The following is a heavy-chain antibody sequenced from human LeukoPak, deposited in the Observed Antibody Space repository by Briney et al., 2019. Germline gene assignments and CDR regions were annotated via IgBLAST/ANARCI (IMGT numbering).Heavy chain of an antibody. CDR3: AREMAAYYYYGMDV. CDR1: GFTFSSYA. D-gene: IGHD2-8*01. V-gene: IGHV3-23*01. CDR2: ISGSGDNT. J-gene: IGHJ6*02. Sequence: GGSLRLSCAASGFTFSSYAMSWVRQAPGKGLEWVSGISGSGDNTYYADSVKGRFTISRDNSKNTLYLQMNSLRAEDTAVYYCAREMAAYYYYGMDVWGQGTTVTVSS.